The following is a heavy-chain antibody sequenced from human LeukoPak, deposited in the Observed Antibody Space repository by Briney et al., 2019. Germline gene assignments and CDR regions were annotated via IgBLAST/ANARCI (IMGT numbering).Heavy chain of an antibody. CDR1: GYSISSASY. CDR2: IYHSGST. D-gene: IGHD3-16*01. J-gene: IGHJ4*02. V-gene: IGHV4-38-2*02. CDR3: ARQTGSYGFRNY. Sequence: SETLSLTCTVSGYSISSASYWGWVRQPPGKGLEWIGSIYHSGSTYYNPSLMSRVTISADTSKNQFSLNLTFVTAADTAVYYCARQTGSYGFRNYWGQGSLVTVSS.